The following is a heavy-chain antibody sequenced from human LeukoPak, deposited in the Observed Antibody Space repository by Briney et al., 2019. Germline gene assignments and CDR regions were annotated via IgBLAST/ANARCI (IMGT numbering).Heavy chain of an antibody. Sequence: SVKVSCKASGGTFSSYAISWVRQAPGQGLEWMGRIIPIFGIANYAQKLQGRVTITADKSTSTAYMELSSLRSEDTAVYYCSSPSNCSSTSCYRDAFDIWGQGTMVTVSS. V-gene: IGHV1-69*04. CDR2: IIPIFGIA. CDR3: SSPSNCSSTSCYRDAFDI. J-gene: IGHJ3*02. CDR1: GGTFSSYA. D-gene: IGHD2-2*01.